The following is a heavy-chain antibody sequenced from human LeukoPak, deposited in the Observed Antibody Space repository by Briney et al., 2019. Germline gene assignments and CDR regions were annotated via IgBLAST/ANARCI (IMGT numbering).Heavy chain of an antibody. CDR1: GFTFSSYW. J-gene: IGHJ6*02. V-gene: IGHV3-7*01. CDR2: IREDGSEK. D-gene: IGHD1-26*01. Sequence: PGGSLRLSCAASGFTFSSYWMTWVRQAPGKGLEWVANIREDGSEKYYVDSVKGRFTISRDNAKNSLYLQMNSLRAEDTAVYYCARDRLWEFDYYYGMDVWGQGTTVTVSS. CDR3: ARDRLWEFDYYYGMDV.